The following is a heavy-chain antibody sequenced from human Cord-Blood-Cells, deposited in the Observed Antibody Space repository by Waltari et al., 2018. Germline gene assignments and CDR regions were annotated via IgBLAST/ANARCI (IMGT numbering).Heavy chain of an antibody. CDR2: ISPIFGTA. D-gene: IGHD5-12*01. J-gene: IGHJ4*02. Sequence: LQVQAGYEVNRAGLFVKASCTASGSSSTTHSIACVGQPPGQGLGWMGGISPIFGTANYAQKFQGRITITADESTSTAYMELSRLRYEGTAVYYSARGNIVATIGVWVYWGQGTLVTVSS. CDR1: GSSSTTHS. V-gene: IGHV1-69*01. CDR3: ARGNIVATIGVWVY.